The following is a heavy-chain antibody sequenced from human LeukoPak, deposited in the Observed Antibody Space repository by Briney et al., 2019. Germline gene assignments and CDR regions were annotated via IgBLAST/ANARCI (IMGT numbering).Heavy chain of an antibody. J-gene: IGHJ4*02. Sequence: PGGSLRLSCAASGFTFSSYGMHWVRQAPGKGLEWVAVISYDGSNKYYADSVKGRFTISRDNSKNTLYLQMNSLKTEDTAVYYCTTDEVVGYSGSYQPPIDYWGQGTLVTVSS. V-gene: IGHV3-30*03. CDR1: GFTFSSYG. CDR3: TTDEVVGYSGSYQPPIDY. D-gene: IGHD1-26*01. CDR2: ISYDGSNK.